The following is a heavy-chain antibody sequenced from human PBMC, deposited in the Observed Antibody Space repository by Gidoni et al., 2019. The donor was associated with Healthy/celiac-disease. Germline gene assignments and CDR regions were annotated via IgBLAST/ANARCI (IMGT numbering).Heavy chain of an antibody. CDR3: ASKPPSYSSSWYFDY. J-gene: IGHJ4*02. D-gene: IGHD6-13*01. Sequence: QAQLVQSGAEVKKPGSPVKVPCKASGRTFSSYAISWVRQAPGQGLVWMGGIIPIVGTANYAQKFQGRVTITADESTSTAYMELSSLRSEDTAVYYCASKPPSYSSSWYFDYWGQGTLVTVSS. CDR2: IIPIVGTA. CDR1: GRTFSSYA. V-gene: IGHV1-69*01.